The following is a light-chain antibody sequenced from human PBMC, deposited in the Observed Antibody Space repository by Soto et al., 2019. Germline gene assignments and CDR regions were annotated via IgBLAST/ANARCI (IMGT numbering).Light chain of an antibody. CDR1: QSVSSY. Sequence: EIVLTQSPATLSLSPGERATLSCRASQSVSSYLAWYQQNPGQAPRILIYDASNRATGIPARFSGSGSGTDFTLPISSLEPEDFAVYYCQQRSNWPITFGQGTRLEIK. V-gene: IGKV3-11*01. CDR3: QQRSNWPIT. J-gene: IGKJ5*01. CDR2: DAS.